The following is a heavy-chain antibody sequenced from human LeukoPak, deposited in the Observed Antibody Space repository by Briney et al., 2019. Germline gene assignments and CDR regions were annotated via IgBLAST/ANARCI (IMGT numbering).Heavy chain of an antibody. V-gene: IGHV1-69*04. Sequence: EASVKVSCKASGGTFSSYAISWVRQAPGQGLEWMGRIIPILGIANYAQKFQGRVTITADKSTSTAYMELSSLRSEDTAVYYCARPYSSSWKMNDYWGQGTLVTVSS. CDR2: IIPILGIA. D-gene: IGHD6-13*01. CDR3: ARPYSSSWKMNDY. CDR1: GGTFSSYA. J-gene: IGHJ4*02.